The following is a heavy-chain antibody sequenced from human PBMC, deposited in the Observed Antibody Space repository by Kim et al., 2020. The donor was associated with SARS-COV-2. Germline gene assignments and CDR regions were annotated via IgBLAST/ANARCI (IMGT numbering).Heavy chain of an antibody. Sequence: GESLKISCKGSGYSFTSYWIGWVRQMPGKGLEWMGIIYPGDSDTRYSPSFQGQVTISADKSISTAYLQWSSLKASDTAMYYCARQRDSSGSYYQRWFDPWGQGTLVTVSS. D-gene: IGHD3-10*01. CDR3: ARQRDSSGSYYQRWFDP. CDR2: IYPGDSDT. V-gene: IGHV5-51*01. J-gene: IGHJ5*02. CDR1: GYSFTSYW.